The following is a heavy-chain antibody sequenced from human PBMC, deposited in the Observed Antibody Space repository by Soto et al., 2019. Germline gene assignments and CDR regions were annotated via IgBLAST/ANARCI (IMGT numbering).Heavy chain of an antibody. D-gene: IGHD3-3*01. V-gene: IGHV3-23*01. CDR2: ISSSGSTI. Sequence: PAWSPRLSCAASGFTFSTYSMRWVLQAPGKGLEWVSAISSSGSTIYYADSVKGRFTISRDNAKNTLYLKMNSLRAEDTAVYYCARIKSGITIFGVVIPPLDYWGQGTLVTVSS. CDR1: GFTFSTYS. J-gene: IGHJ4*02. CDR3: ARIKSGITIFGVVIPPLDY.